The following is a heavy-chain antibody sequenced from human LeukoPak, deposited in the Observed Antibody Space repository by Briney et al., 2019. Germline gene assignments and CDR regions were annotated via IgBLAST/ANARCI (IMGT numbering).Heavy chain of an antibody. CDR2: ITSSSYI. V-gene: IGHV3-21*01. D-gene: IGHD2-2*01. Sequence: GGSLRLSCAASGFTFISYTVNWVRQAPGKGLEWVSSITSSSYIYYADSVQGRFTISRDNATNSLYLHMDSMRAGDAAVYYCARDGGGGSVVVPGDYWGQGTLVTVSS. J-gene: IGHJ4*02. CDR3: ARDGGGGSVVVPGDY. CDR1: GFTFISYT.